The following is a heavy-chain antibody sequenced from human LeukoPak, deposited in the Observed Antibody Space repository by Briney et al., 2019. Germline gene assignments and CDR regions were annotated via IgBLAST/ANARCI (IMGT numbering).Heavy chain of an antibody. CDR3: ARQGTYYDILTGYYSPFDY. CDR1: GYTFTSYW. D-gene: IGHD3-9*01. Sequence: GESLKISCKGSGYTFTSYWIGWVRQMPGKGLEWMGIIYPGDSDTRYSPSFQGQVSISADKSISTAYLQWSSVKASDTAMYYCARQGTYYDILTGYYSPFDYWGQGTLVTVSS. CDR2: IYPGDSDT. J-gene: IGHJ4*02. V-gene: IGHV5-51*01.